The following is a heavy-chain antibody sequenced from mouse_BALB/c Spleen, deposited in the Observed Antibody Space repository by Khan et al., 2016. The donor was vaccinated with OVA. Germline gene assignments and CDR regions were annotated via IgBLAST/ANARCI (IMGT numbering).Heavy chain of an antibody. CDR1: GFTFSDYY. CDR2: ISDGGSYT. CDR3: ARAGYGGFAY. Sequence: EVQLVESGGGLVKPGGSLKLSCAASGFTFSDYYMYWVRQTPENRLEWVATISDGGSYTYYPDSVKGRFTISRDNAKNNLYLQMSSRKSEDTAMYYCARAGYGGFAYWGQGTLVTVSA. V-gene: IGHV5-4*02. D-gene: IGHD1-1*02. J-gene: IGHJ3*01.